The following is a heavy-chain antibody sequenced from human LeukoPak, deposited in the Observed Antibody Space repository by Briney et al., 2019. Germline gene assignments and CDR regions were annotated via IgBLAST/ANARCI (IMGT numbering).Heavy chain of an antibody. CDR1: GFTFSSYA. CDR2: ISYDGSNK. V-gene: IGHV3-30-3*01. Sequence: GRYLRLSCAASGFTFSSYAMHWVRQAPGKGLEWVAVISYDGSNKYYADSVKGRFTISRDNSKNTLYLQMNSLRAEDTAVYYCARVFPSVAGTSDYWGQGTLVTVSS. J-gene: IGHJ4*02. CDR3: ARVFPSVAGTSDY. D-gene: IGHD6-19*01.